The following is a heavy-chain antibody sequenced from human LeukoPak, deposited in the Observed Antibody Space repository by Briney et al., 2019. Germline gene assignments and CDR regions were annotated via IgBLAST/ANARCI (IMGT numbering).Heavy chain of an antibody. D-gene: IGHD6-6*01. CDR1: GFTFSSYG. Sequence: GGSLRLSCAASGFTFSSYGMHWVRQAPGKGLEWVAFIRYDGSNKYYADSVKGRFTISRDNSKNTLYLQMNSLRAEDTAVYYCARLDSNSPDYWGQGTLVTVSS. V-gene: IGHV3-30*02. J-gene: IGHJ4*02. CDR3: ARLDSNSPDY. CDR2: IRYDGSNK.